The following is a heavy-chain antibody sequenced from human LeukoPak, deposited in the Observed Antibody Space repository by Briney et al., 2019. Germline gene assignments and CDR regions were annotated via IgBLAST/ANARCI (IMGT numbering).Heavy chain of an antibody. CDR1: GFTFSSYG. J-gene: IGHJ3*02. CDR2: IRYDGSNK. V-gene: IGHV3-30*02. Sequence: PGGSLRLSCAASGFTFSSYGMLWVRQAPGKGLEWVAFIRYDGSNKYYVDSVKGRFTISRDNSKNILYLQMNSLRAEDTAVYYCARDGIITMIPWGPNAFDIWGQGTMVTVSS. D-gene: IGHD3-22*01. CDR3: ARDGIITMIPWGPNAFDI.